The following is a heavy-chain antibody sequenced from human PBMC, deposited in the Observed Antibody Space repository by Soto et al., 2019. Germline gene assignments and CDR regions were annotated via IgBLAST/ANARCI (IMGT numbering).Heavy chain of an antibody. V-gene: IGHV3-11*01. D-gene: IGHD4-17*01. J-gene: IGHJ6*02. CDR2: ISSSGSTI. CDR3: ARDGENDYGGKSHCYYYGMDV. Sequence: QVQLVESGGGLVKPGGSLRLSCAASGFTFSDYYMSWIRQAPGKGLEWVSYISSSGSTIYYADSVKGRFTISRDNAKNSLYLQMNSLRAEDTAVYYCARDGENDYGGKSHCYYYGMDVWGQGTTVTVSS. CDR1: GFTFSDYY.